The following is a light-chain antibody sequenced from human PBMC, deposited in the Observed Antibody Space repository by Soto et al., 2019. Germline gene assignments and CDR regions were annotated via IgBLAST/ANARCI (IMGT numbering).Light chain of an antibody. CDR3: QHFDSLPLS. Sequence: DIQMTRSPPSLSASVGDRVTITCQASQDISNYLNWYQQKLGKAPKLLIYDASNLETGVSSRFSGSGSGTDFTLTISSLQPEDSATYYCQHFDSLPLSFGPGTKVQIK. CDR2: DAS. CDR1: QDISNY. V-gene: IGKV1-33*01. J-gene: IGKJ3*01.